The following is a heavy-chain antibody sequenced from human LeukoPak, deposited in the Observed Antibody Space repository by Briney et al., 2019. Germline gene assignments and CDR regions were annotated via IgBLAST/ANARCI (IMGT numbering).Heavy chain of an antibody. CDR2: ISGSGSTV. CDR1: GFTFSDYY. J-gene: IGHJ5*01. V-gene: IGHV3-11*01. Sequence: PWGSLRLSCAASGFTFSDYYRSWIRQAPGKGLEWVSYISGSGSTVYSAASVRGPFTISRDNAQNSLFLKTNSLTAEDTAVYSCPRDRGNSAPGHWFDSWGQGTLVTVSS. D-gene: IGHD4-23*01. CDR3: PRDRGNSAPGHWFDS.